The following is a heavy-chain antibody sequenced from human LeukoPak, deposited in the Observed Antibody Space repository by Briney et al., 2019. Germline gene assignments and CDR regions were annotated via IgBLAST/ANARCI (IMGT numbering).Heavy chain of an antibody. CDR2: ISYIGST. J-gene: IGHJ6*03. CDR3: AGSYHYYMDV. CDR1: GGSISNYY. V-gene: IGHV4-59*01. Sequence: PSETQSLTCTVSGGSISNYYWSWIRQPPGKGLEWIGYISYIGSTKYNPSLKSRVTISEDTSKKQFSLKLSSVTAADTAVYYCAGSYHYYMDVWGKGTTVTVSS.